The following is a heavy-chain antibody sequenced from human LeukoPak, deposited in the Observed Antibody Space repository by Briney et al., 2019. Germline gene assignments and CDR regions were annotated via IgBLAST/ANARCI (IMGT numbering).Heavy chain of an antibody. Sequence: SETLSLTCTVSGYSISSGYYWGWIRQSPGKGLEWIGSIYNSGSTYYNPSLKSRVTISIDTSKNQFSLKLSSVTAADTAVYYCARTTEGGYTYGYFYYYYMDVWGKGTTVTISS. D-gene: IGHD5-18*01. CDR3: ARTTEGGYTYGYFYYYYMDV. V-gene: IGHV4-38-2*02. J-gene: IGHJ6*03. CDR2: IYNSGST. CDR1: GYSISSGYY.